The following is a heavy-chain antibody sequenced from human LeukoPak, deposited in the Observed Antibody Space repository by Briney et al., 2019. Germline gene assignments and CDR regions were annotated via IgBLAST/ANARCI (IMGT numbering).Heavy chain of an antibody. J-gene: IGHJ6*03. CDR1: GGTFSSYA. V-gene: IGHV1-69*05. CDR2: IISIFGTA. Sequence: SVKVSCKASGGTFSSYAISWVRQAPGQGLEWMGGIISIFGTANYAQKFQGRVTITTDESTSTAYMELSSLRSEDTAVYYCARGYSSSSFYYYYMDVWGKGTTVTVSS. CDR3: ARGYSSSSFYYYYMDV. D-gene: IGHD6-6*01.